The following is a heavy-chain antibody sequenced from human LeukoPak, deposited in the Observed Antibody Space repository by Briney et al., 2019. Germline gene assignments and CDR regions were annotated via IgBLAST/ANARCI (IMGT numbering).Heavy chain of an antibody. D-gene: IGHD6-13*01. J-gene: IGHJ1*01. V-gene: IGHV1-2*02. Sequence: EASVKVSCKASGYTFTDYYMHWVRQAPGQGLEWMGWINPNSGGTNYAQKFQGRVTMTRDTSISTAYMELSRLRSDDTAVYYCARGYPLSTTAAGTYFQHWGQGTLVTDCS. CDR2: INPNSGGT. CDR1: GYTFTDYY. CDR3: ARGYPLSTTAAGTYFQH.